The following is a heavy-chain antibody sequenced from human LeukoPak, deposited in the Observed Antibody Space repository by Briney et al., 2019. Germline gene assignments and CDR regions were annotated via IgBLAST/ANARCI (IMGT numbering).Heavy chain of an antibody. J-gene: IGHJ5*02. CDR1: GYTFTSYG. D-gene: IGHD3-22*01. Sequence: ASVKVSSKASGYTFTSYGISWVRQAPGQGLEWMGWISAYNGYTKYAEKLQGRVTMTTDTSTSTAYMELRSLRSDDTAVYYCARAKYDSSGYYWFDPWGQGTLVTVSS. V-gene: IGHV1-18*01. CDR3: ARAKYDSSGYYWFDP. CDR2: ISAYNGYT.